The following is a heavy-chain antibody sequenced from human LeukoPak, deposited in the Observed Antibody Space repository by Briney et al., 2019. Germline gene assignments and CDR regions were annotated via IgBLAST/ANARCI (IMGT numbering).Heavy chain of an antibody. CDR3: ASPRGDDSGGYYTWYFHH. Sequence: SETLSLTCTVSGGSISSYYWSWIRLPPGKGLEWIGYIYHSGSTNYNPSLKSRVTISVDTSKYQCSLKLSSVTAADAAVYYCASPRGDDSGGYYTWYFHHWGQGILVTVSS. CDR2: IYHSGST. D-gene: IGHD3-22*01. J-gene: IGHJ1*01. CDR1: GGSISSYY. V-gene: IGHV4-59*01.